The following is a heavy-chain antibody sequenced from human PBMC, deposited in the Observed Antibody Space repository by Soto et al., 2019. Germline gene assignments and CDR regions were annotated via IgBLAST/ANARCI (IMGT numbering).Heavy chain of an antibody. CDR1: GFTFTSSA. J-gene: IGHJ4*02. V-gene: IGHV1-58*01. D-gene: IGHD3-3*01. CDR3: ARVFGVVPYFDY. Sequence: SVKVSCKASGFTFTSSAVQWVRQARGQRLEWMGWIVVGSGNTNYAQRFQERVTITRDMSTSTAYMELSSLRSDDTAVYYCARVFGVVPYFDYWGQGTLVTVSS. CDR2: IVVGSGNT.